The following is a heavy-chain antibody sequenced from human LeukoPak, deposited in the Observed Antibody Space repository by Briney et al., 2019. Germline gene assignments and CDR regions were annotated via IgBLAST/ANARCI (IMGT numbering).Heavy chain of an antibody. CDR3: ARPWYYDSSGYGYYFDY. Sequence: SVKVSCKASGGTFSSYAISWVRQAPGQGLEWMGGIIPIFGTANYAQKFQGRVTITTDESTSTAYMELSSLRSEDTAVYYCARPWYYDSSGYGYYFDYWGQGTLVTVSS. V-gene: IGHV1-69*05. D-gene: IGHD3-22*01. CDR1: GGTFSSYA. J-gene: IGHJ4*02. CDR2: IIPIFGTA.